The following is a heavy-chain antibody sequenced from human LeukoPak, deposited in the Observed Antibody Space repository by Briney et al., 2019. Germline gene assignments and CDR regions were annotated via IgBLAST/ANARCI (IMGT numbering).Heavy chain of an antibody. J-gene: IGHJ6*03. CDR1: GFTFSSYG. V-gene: IGHV3-30*18. CDR2: ISYDGSNK. D-gene: IGHD3-3*01. Sequence: PGGSLRLSCAASGFTFSSYGMHWVRQAPGKGLEWVAVISYDGSNKYYADSVKGRFTISRDNSKNTLYLQMNSLRAEDTAVYYCAKGTHYGFWSGYYYPRQFDYYYMDVWGKGTTVTVSS. CDR3: AKGTHYGFWSGYYYPRQFDYYYMDV.